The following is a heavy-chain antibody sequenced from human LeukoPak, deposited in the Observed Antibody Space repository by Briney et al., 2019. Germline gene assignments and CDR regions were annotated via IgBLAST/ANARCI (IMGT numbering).Heavy chain of an antibody. CDR2: INPNTDDR. Sequence: ASVKVSCKASGYTFTNYHINWVRQAAGQGLGWMGWINPNTDDRGYAQRFQGRVTITRDTSRTTAYMELRSLTSEDTAVYFCARTTSFTASGHDYWGQGTLVTVSS. J-gene: IGHJ4*02. D-gene: IGHD1-1*01. CDR3: ARTTSFTASGHDY. CDR1: GYTFTNYH. V-gene: IGHV1-8*03.